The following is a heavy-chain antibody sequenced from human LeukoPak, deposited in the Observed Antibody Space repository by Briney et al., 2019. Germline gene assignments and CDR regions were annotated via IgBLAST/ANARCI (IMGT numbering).Heavy chain of an antibody. J-gene: IGHJ4*02. V-gene: IGHV3-74*03. CDR1: GFTFSRYW. CDR2: IVSDGSST. D-gene: IGHD3-16*01. CDR3: VRDNFGVDY. Sequence: GGSLRLSCAASGFTFSRYWMQWVRHAPGKGLVWVSHIVSDGSSTTYADSVKGRFTTSRDNAENTLYLQMNGLRVEDTAVYYCVRDNFGVDYWGQGTLVTVSS.